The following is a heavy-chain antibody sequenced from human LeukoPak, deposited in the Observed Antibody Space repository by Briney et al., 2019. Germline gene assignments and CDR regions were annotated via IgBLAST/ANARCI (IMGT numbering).Heavy chain of an antibody. V-gene: IGHV3-21*01. J-gene: IGHJ4*02. CDR2: ISSSSSYI. CDR1: GSTFSKAW. CDR3: ARGSVRSSSWLGGY. D-gene: IGHD6-13*01. Sequence: GGSLRLSCAASGSTFSKAWMHWVRQAPGKGLEWVSSISSSSSYIYYADSVKGRFTISRDNAKNSLYLQMNSLRAEDTAVYYCARGSVRSSSWLGGYWGQGTLVTVSS.